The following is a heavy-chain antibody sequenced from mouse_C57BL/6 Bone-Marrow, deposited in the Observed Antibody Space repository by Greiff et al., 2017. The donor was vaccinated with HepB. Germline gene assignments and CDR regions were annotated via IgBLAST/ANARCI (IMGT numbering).Heavy chain of an antibody. Sequence: EVTLMESGGGLVKPGGSLKLSCAASGFTFSSYAMSWVRQTPEKRLEWVATISDGGSYTYYTDNVKGRFTISRDNAKNNLYLQMSHLKSEDTAMYYCARDYSWFAYWGQGTLVTVSA. CDR1: GFTFSSYA. J-gene: IGHJ3*01. CDR3: ARDYSWFAY. CDR2: ISDGGSYT. V-gene: IGHV5-4*01.